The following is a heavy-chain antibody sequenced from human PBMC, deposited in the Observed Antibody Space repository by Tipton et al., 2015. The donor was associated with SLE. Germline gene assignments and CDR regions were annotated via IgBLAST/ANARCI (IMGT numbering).Heavy chain of an antibody. J-gene: IGHJ5*02. CDR3: ARVPHTAMVRFDP. CDR1: GGSISSSSYY. V-gene: IGHV4-39*07. Sequence: LRLSCTVSGGSISSSSYYWGWIRQPPGKGLEWIGSIYYSGSTYYNPSLKSRVTISVDTSKNQFSLKLSSVTAADTAVYYCARVPHTAMVRFDPWGQGTLVTVSS. CDR2: IYYSGST. D-gene: IGHD5-18*01.